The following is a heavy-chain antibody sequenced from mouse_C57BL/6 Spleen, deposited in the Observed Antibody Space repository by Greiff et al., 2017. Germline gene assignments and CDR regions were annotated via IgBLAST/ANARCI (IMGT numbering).Heavy chain of an antibody. CDR3: TTGYYGSYWYFDV. V-gene: IGHV14-1*01. D-gene: IGHD1-1*01. Sequence: DVKLQESGAELVRPGASVKLSCTASGFNIKDYYMHWVKQRPEQGLEWIGRIDPEDGDTEYAPKFQGKATMTADTSSNTAYLQLSSLTSEDTAVYYCTTGYYGSYWYFDVWGTGTTVTVSS. CDR2: IDPEDGDT. J-gene: IGHJ1*03. CDR1: GFNIKDYY.